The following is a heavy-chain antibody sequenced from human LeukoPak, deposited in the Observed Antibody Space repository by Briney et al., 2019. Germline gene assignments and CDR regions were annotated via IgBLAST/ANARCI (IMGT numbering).Heavy chain of an antibody. D-gene: IGHD6-25*01. Sequence: GGSLRLSCSVSGFTFSTYVMHWVRQAPGKGLEYVSAISSNGDNTYYADSVKGRFTISRDNSKNTLYLQMSSLRAEDTAMYYCIAYSSGWNWGQGTLVTVSS. CDR2: ISSNGDNT. J-gene: IGHJ4*02. CDR3: IAYSSGWN. V-gene: IGHV3-64D*06. CDR1: GFTFSTYV.